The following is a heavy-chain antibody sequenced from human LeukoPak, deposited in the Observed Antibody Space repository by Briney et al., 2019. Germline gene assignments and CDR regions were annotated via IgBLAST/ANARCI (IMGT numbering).Heavy chain of an antibody. CDR3: ARARGVINYRYYYYYMDV. CDR1: GFTVSSNY. Sequence: GGSLRLSCAASGFTVSSNYMSWVRLAPGKGLEWVSAISGSGGSTYYADSVKGRFTISRDNSKNTLYLQMNSLRAEDTAVYYCARARGVINYRYYYYYMDVWGKGTTVTISS. V-gene: IGHV3-23*01. D-gene: IGHD3-10*01. J-gene: IGHJ6*03. CDR2: ISGSGGST.